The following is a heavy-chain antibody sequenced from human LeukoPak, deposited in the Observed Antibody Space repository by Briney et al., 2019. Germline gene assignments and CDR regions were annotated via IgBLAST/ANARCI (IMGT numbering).Heavy chain of an antibody. CDR1: GYTFTSYG. Sequence: ASAKVSCKASGYTFTSYGISWVRQAPGQGLEWMGWISAYNGNTNYAQKLQGRVTMTTDTSTSTAYMELRSLRSDDTAVYYCARAGFGELSRYYHYYGMDVWGQGTTVTVSS. CDR2: ISAYNGNT. CDR3: ARAGFGELSRYYHYYGMDV. V-gene: IGHV1-18*01. J-gene: IGHJ6*02. D-gene: IGHD3-10*01.